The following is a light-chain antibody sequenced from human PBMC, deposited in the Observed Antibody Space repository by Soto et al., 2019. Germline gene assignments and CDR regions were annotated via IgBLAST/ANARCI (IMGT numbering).Light chain of an antibody. Sequence: DIQMTQSPSSLSASVVDRVTSTCLASQSISSYLNWYQQKPGKAPKLLIYAASTLQSGVPSRFSGSGSGTDFTLTISCLQSEDFATYYCQQYYSYPLTFGGGTKVDIK. CDR3: QQYYSYPLT. V-gene: IGKV1-39*01. CDR2: AAS. J-gene: IGKJ4*01. CDR1: QSISSY.